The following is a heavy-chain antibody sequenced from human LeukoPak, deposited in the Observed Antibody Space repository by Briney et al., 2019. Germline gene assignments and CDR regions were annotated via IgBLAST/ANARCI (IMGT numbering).Heavy chain of an antibody. CDR3: AKGTYYYDSSSLAFDI. CDR1: GFSFSKYD. V-gene: IGHV3-30*18. D-gene: IGHD3-22*01. J-gene: IGHJ3*02. Sequence: GRSLRLSCAASGFSFSKYDMHWVRQAPGKGLEWVAVISFDGSKEDYPDSLKGRFTVSRDNSKNTLYLQMNSLRAGDTAVYYCAKGTYYYDSSSLAFDIWGQGTMVTVSS. CDR2: ISFDGSKE.